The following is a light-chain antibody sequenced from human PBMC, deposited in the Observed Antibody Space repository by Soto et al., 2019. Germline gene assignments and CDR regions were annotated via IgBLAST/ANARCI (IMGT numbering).Light chain of an antibody. CDR3: QQYGSSPYT. V-gene: IGKV3-20*01. Sequence: EIVLTQSPATLSLSPGERAILSCRASQSVSNFLAWYQQKPGQAPRLLISAASSRATGIPDRFSGSGSGTDFTLTISRLEPEDFAVYYCQQYGSSPYTFGQGTKLEIK. J-gene: IGKJ2*01. CDR2: AAS. CDR1: QSVSNF.